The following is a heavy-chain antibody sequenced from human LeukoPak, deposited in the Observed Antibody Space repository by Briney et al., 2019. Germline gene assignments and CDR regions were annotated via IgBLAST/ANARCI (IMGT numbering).Heavy chain of an antibody. V-gene: IGHV1-3*03. CDR2: INAGNGNT. Sequence: ASVKVSCKASGYSFTSYAMHWVRQAPGQRLQWMGWINAGNGNTKYSQEFQGRVTITRDTSASTAYMELSSLRSEDMAVYYCARGLIGVNSGSYYQFDYWGQGTLVTVSS. CDR3: ARGLIGVNSGSYYQFDY. J-gene: IGHJ4*02. CDR1: GYSFTSYA. D-gene: IGHD1-26*01.